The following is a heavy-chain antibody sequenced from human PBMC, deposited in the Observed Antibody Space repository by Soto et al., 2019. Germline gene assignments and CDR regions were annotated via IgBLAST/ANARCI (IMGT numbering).Heavy chain of an antibody. CDR3: ARDGLPDASGIAAAGRFFGRYGMDV. Sequence: PGGSLRLSCAASGFTFSSYAMSWVRQAPGKGLEWVSAISGSGGSTYYADSVKGRFTISRDNSKNTLYLQMNSLRAEDTAVYYCARDGLPDASGIAAAGRFFGRYGMDVWGQGTTVTVSS. V-gene: IGHV3-23*01. D-gene: IGHD6-13*01. CDR1: GFTFSSYA. CDR2: ISGSGGST. J-gene: IGHJ6*02.